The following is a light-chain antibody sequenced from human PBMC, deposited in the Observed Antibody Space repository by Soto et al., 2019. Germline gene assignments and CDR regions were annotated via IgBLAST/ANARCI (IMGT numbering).Light chain of an antibody. J-gene: IGLJ1*01. CDR2: EVT. CDR3: YSYKSISTSLFV. Sequence: QSALTQPASVSGSPGQSITISCTGTSRDIGTSNLVSWYQQYPGKAPKLMIYEVTKRPSGISYRFSGSKSGNTASLTISGLQPEDEADYYCYSYKSISTSLFVFGTGTKVTVL. CDR1: SRDIGTSNL. V-gene: IGLV2-23*02.